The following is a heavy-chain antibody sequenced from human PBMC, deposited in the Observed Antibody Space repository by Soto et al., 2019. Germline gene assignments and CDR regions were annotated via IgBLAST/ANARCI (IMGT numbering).Heavy chain of an antibody. V-gene: IGHV4-59*01. Sequence: LSLTCTVSGGSISSYYWSWIRQPPGKGLEWIGYIYYSGSTNYNPSLKSRVTISVDTSKNQFSLKLSSVTAADTAVYYCARHRRSIAARPAFDYWGQGTLVTVSS. D-gene: IGHD6-6*01. J-gene: IGHJ4*02. CDR1: GGSISSYY. CDR2: IYYSGST. CDR3: ARHRRSIAARPAFDY.